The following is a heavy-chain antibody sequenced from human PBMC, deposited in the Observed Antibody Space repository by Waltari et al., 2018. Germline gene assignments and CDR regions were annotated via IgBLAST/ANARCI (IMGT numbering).Heavy chain of an antibody. CDR3: ARAYSGKKNPKES. Sequence: EVQLVESGGDLVQPGGSLRLSCAASGFTFSSHWMHWVRQAPGKGLGWVSRINTEGSDTAYADSVRGRFTISRDNAKNTLVLQMNSLRVEDTAVYYCARAYSGKKNPKESWGQGTLVTVSS. CDR1: GFTFSSHW. CDR2: INTEGSDT. J-gene: IGHJ5*02. D-gene: IGHD4-4*01. V-gene: IGHV3-74*03.